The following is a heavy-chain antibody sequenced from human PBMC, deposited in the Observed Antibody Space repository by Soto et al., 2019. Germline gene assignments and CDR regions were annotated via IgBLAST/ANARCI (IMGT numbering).Heavy chain of an antibody. Sequence: QVQLVQSGAEVKKPGSSVKVSCKASGGTFSSYTISWVRQAPGQGLEWMGRIIPILGIANYAQKFQGRVTITADKSTSTAYMELSSLRSEDTAVYYCARWIGEWGIDYWGQGTLVTVSS. J-gene: IGHJ4*02. CDR1: GGTFSSYT. CDR3: ARWIGEWGIDY. CDR2: IIPILGIA. V-gene: IGHV1-69*02. D-gene: IGHD3-10*01.